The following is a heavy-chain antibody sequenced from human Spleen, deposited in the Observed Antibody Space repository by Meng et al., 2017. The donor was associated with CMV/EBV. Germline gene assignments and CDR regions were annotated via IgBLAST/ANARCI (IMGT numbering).Heavy chain of an antibody. V-gene: IGHV1-2*02. CDR3: ARDRAIYCGGDCYNDAFDI. CDR2: INANNGAT. D-gene: IGHD2-21*01. CDR1: GSTFTDHY. Sequence: ASVKVSCKASGSTFTDHYIHWVRQPPGQGLEWMGWINANNGATHYAQNFQGRLTVTRDTSISTAYMELSRLRSDDTAVYYCARDRAIYCGGDCYNDAFDIWGQGTMVTVSS. J-gene: IGHJ3*02.